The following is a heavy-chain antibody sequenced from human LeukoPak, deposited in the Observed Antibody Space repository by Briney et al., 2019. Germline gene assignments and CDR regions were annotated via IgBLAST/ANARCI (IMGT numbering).Heavy chain of an antibody. Sequence: GGSLRLSCAASGFTASSNYMSWVRQAPGKGLEWVSVIYSGGSAYYADSVKGRFTISRDNSKNTLYLQMNSLRAEDTAVYYCARAGGWYYDSSGYGAFDIWGQGTMVTVSS. CDR1: GFTASSNY. J-gene: IGHJ3*02. D-gene: IGHD3-22*01. CDR3: ARAGGWYYDSSGYGAFDI. CDR2: IYSGGSA. V-gene: IGHV3-53*01.